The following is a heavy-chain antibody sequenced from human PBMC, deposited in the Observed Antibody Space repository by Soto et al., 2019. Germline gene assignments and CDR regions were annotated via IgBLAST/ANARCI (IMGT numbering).Heavy chain of an antibody. CDR2: IYYSGST. Sequence: LSPTYTVSSCSIRSGDYYWSWIRQPPGKGLEWIGYIYYSGSTYYNPSLKSRVTVSVDTSKNQFSLKLSSVTAADTAVYYCARAGCSSTSCYTWEDNWFDPWGQGTLVTVS. D-gene: IGHD2-2*02. CDR3: ARAGCSSTSCYTWEDNWFDP. J-gene: IGHJ5*02. V-gene: IGHV4-30-4*01. CDR1: SCSIRSGDYY.